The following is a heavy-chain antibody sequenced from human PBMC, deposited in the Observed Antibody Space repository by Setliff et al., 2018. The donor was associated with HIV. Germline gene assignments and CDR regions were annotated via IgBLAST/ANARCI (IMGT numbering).Heavy chain of an antibody. CDR3: AREYRAYYYDSSGVGDY. J-gene: IGHJ4*02. Sequence: SVKVSCKASGGTFSSYAISWVRQAPGQGLEWMGGIIPILGIANYAQKLQGRVTMTTDTSTSTAYMELRSLRSDDTAVYYCAREYRAYYYDSSGVGDYWGQGTLVTVSS. D-gene: IGHD3-22*01. CDR2: IIPILGIA. CDR1: GGTFSSYA. V-gene: IGHV1-69*10.